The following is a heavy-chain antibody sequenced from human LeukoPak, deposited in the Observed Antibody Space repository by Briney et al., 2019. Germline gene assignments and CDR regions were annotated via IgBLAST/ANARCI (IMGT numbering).Heavy chain of an antibody. CDR2: INPNSGGT. Sequence: ASVKVSCKAAGYTFTGYYMHWVRQAPGQGLEWMGWINPNSGGTNYAQKFQGRVTMTRDTSINTVYMELSGLRSDDTAVYYCASRGWELPRSWFDPWGQGTLVTVSP. CDR3: ASRGWELPRSWFDP. CDR1: GYTFTGYY. V-gene: IGHV1-2*02. J-gene: IGHJ5*02. D-gene: IGHD1-26*01.